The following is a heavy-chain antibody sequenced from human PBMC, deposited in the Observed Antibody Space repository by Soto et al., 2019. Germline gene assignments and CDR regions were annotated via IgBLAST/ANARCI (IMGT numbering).Heavy chain of an antibody. V-gene: IGHV3-72*01. CDR3: ARASRFGDSSGYYPYYFDC. Sequence: SLRLSCSASVFTFIDPYMDCVRQAPGKGLEWVGRTRNKANSYTTEYAASVKGRFTISRDDSKNSLYLQMNSLKTEDTAVYYCARASRFGDSSGYYPYYFDCWGQGTLVTVSS. CDR1: VFTFIDPY. D-gene: IGHD3-22*01. J-gene: IGHJ4*02. CDR2: TRNKANSYTT.